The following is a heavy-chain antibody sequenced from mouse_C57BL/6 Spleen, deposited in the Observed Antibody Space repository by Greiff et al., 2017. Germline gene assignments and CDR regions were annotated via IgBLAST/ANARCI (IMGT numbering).Heavy chain of an antibody. CDR2: INPNYGTT. CDR3: ATMVTTSYFDY. CDR1: GYSFTDYN. V-gene: IGHV1-39*01. D-gene: IGHD2-2*01. Sequence: EVKVVESGPELVKPGASVKISCKASGYSFTDYNMNWVKQSNGKSLEWIGVINPNYGTTSYNQKFKGKATLTVDQSSSTAYMQLNSLTSEDSAVYYCATMVTTSYFDYWGQGTTLTVSS. J-gene: IGHJ2*01.